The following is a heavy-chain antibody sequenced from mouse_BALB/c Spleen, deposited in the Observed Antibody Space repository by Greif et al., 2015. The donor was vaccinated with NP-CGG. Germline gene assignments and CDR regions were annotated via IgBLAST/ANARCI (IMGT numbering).Heavy chain of an antibody. CDR3: ARDYRYYAMDY. V-gene: IGHV7-3*02. D-gene: IGHD2-14*01. CDR2: IRNKANGYTT. J-gene: IGHJ4*01. Sequence: EVQGVESGGGLVQPGGSLRLSCATSGFTFTDYYMSWVRQPPGKALEWLGFIRNKANGYTTEYSASVKGRFTISRDNSQSILYLQMNTLRAEDSATYYCARDYRYYAMDYWGQGTSVTVSS. CDR1: GFTFTDYY.